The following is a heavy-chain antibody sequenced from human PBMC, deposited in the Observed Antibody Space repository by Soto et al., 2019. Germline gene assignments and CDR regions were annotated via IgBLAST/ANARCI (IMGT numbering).Heavy chain of an antibody. Sequence: QVQLVESGGGEVQPGRSLRLSCAASGFTFSGYGMHWVRQAPGKGLEWVAVISYDGSNKYYADSVKGRFTISRDNFKNTLYLQMNSLRPDDTAVYYCARPPTWIHDNYFDYWGQGTLVTVSS. D-gene: IGHD5-18*01. CDR1: GFTFSGYG. CDR3: ARPPTWIHDNYFDY. J-gene: IGHJ4*02. CDR2: ISYDGSNK. V-gene: IGHV3-30*19.